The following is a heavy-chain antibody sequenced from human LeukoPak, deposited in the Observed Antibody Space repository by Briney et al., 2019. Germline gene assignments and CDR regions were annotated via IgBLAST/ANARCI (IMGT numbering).Heavy chain of an antibody. D-gene: IGHD4-11*01. CDR2: MNPNTGNT. V-gene: IGHV1-8*03. CDR1: GYTCTSYD. CDR3: ARCQPHSNHFDY. Sequence: GASVKVSCKASGYTCTSYDINWVRQATRQAPEWMRWMNPNTGNTGYAQQFQGRVTITRSTSISTAYMELSSLRSEDTAVYYCARCQPHSNHFDYWGQGTLVTVSS. J-gene: IGHJ4*02.